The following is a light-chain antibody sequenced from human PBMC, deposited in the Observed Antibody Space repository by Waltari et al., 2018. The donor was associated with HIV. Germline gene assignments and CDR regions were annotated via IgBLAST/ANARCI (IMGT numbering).Light chain of an antibody. CDR3: ASYRYSSRTYV. V-gene: IGLV2-14*03. J-gene: IGLJ1*01. CDR2: DVT. Sequence: QSALTQPASVSGSPGQSLKISCIGTSNDVGGYNHVPWYQQHPDKAPRLMIYDVTNRPSGVSTRFSGSKSGNTASLAISGLQAEDEAIYYCASYRYSSRTYVFGTGTTVTVL. CDR1: SNDVGGYNH.